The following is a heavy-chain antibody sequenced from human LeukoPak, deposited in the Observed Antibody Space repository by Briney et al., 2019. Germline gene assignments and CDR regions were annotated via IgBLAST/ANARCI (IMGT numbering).Heavy chain of an antibody. D-gene: IGHD3-22*01. V-gene: IGHV1-2*02. Sequence: ASVKVSCKASGYIFIDYYMHWVRQAPGQGLEWMGWINPHSGGTNSAQMFQGRVTMTRDTSISTAYMELSRLRSDDTAVYYCARAPYYYDSSGPIDYWGQGTLVTVSS. CDR1: GYIFIDYY. J-gene: IGHJ4*02. CDR3: ARAPYYYDSSGPIDY. CDR2: INPHSGGT.